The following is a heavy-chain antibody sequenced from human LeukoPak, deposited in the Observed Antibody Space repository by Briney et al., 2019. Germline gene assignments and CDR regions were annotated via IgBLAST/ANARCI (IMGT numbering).Heavy chain of an antibody. CDR1: GFTFSSYA. V-gene: IGHV3-23*01. CDR2: ISGSGGST. CDR3: MKRIVSWTGYPGT. D-gene: IGHD3/OR15-3a*01. J-gene: IGHJ5*02. Sequence: GGSLRLSCAASGFTFSSYAMSWVRQAPGKGLEWVSAISGSGGSTYDRDSVKGRFPIPRDNSKNTLYLQMNRLRAEDTAVYYCMKRIVSWTGYPGTWGQGTLVTVSS.